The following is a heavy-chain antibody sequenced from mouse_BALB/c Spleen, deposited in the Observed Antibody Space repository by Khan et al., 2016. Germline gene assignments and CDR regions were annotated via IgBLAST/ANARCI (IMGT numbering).Heavy chain of an antibody. V-gene: IGHV6-6*02. CDR3: TTGFAY. CDR2: IRLKSNNYAT. Sequence: VQLKESGGGLVQPGGSMKLSCVASGFTFSNYWMNWVRQSPEKGLEWVAEIRLKSNNYATHSAESVKGRFTISRHDSKMSVYLQRNNLRTEDTGIYYCTTGFAYWGQGTLVTVSA. J-gene: IGHJ3*01. CDR1: GFTFSNYW.